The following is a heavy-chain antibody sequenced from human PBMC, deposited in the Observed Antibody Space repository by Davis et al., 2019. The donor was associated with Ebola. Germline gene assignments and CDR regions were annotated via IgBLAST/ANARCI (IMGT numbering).Heavy chain of an antibody. CDR2: INHSGST. V-gene: IGHV4-34*01. Sequence: SETLSLTCAVYGGSFSGYYWSWIRQPPGKGLEWIGEINHSGSTNYNPSLKSRVTISVDTSKNQFSLKLSSVTAADTAVYYCARLRGLGYCSGGSCPYWYFDLWGRGTLVTVSS. CDR1: GGSFSGYY. J-gene: IGHJ2*01. D-gene: IGHD2-15*01. CDR3: ARLRGLGYCSGGSCPYWYFDL.